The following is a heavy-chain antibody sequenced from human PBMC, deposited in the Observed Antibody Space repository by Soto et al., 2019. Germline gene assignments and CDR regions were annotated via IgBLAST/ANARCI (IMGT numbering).Heavy chain of an antibody. CDR3: ARARIGYCSGGSCSPGH. CDR2: ISYDGSNK. CDR1: GFTFSSYA. J-gene: IGHJ1*01. V-gene: IGHV3-30-3*01. Sequence: QVQLVESGGGVVQPGRSLRLSCAASGFTFSSYAMHWVRQAPGKGLEWVAVISYDGSNKYYADSVKGRFTISRDNSKNTLYLRMNSLRAEDTAVYYCARARIGYCSGGSCSPGHWGQGTLVTVSS. D-gene: IGHD2-15*01.